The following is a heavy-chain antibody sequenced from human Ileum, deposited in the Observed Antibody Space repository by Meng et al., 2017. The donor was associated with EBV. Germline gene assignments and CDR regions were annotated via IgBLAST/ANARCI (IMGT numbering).Heavy chain of an antibody. CDR1: GYTFTNYG. CDR3: ARDLPGGTKGTWLDL. V-gene: IGHV1-18*01. J-gene: IGHJ5*02. CDR2: ISGYNGNT. D-gene: IGHD1-14*01. Sequence: QAQLVQSGGEVKKPGASVKVSCKASGYTFTNYGITWVRQAPGQGLEWMGWISGYNGNTNYAQKLQGRVTMTTDTSTSTAYMELRSLRSDDTAVYYCARDLPGGTKGTWLDLWGQGTLVTVSS.